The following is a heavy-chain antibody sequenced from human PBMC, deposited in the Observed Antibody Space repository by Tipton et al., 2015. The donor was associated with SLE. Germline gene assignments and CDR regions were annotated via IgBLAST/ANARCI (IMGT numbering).Heavy chain of an antibody. V-gene: IGHV4-31*02. CDR1: SGSISGGDYY. Sequence: LRLSCTVSSGSISGGDYYWSWIRQPPGKGLEWIGNIYYTGHTYYSPSLESRLTISADTSKNQFSLELASVTAADTAVYYCAREGYYGDYAQSLWGRGTLVTVSS. CDR2: IYYTGHT. J-gene: IGHJ2*01. CDR3: AREGYYGDYAQSL. D-gene: IGHD4-17*01.